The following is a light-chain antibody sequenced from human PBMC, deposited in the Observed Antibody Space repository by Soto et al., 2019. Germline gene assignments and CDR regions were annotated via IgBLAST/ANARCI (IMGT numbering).Light chain of an antibody. Sequence: EIVMTQSPATLSVSPGERATVSCRASQSVSSNLGWYQQKPGQAPRLLIYGTSTRATAIPDRVSGSGSGTEFTLTISRLQSEDFAVYYCQHYDNWPLTFGGGTKV. J-gene: IGKJ4*01. CDR3: QHYDNWPLT. V-gene: IGKV3-15*01. CDR2: GTS. CDR1: QSVSSN.